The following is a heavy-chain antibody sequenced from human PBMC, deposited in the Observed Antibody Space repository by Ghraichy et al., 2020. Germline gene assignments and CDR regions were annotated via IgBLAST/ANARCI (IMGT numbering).Heavy chain of an antibody. J-gene: IGHJ4*02. CDR2: FDPEDGET. V-gene: IGHV1-24*01. CDR3: ATGVIAAAASDFDY. D-gene: IGHD6-13*01. CDR1: GYTLTELS. Sequence: ASVKVSCKVSGYTLTELSMHWVRQAPGKGLEWMGGFDPEDGETIYAQKFQGRVTMTEDTSTDTAYMELSSLRSEDTAVYYCATGVIAAAASDFDYWGQGTLVTVSS.